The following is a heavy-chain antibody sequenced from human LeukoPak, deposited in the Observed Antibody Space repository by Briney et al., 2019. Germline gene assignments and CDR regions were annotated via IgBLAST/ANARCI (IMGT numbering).Heavy chain of an antibody. D-gene: IGHD3-3*01. CDR2: ISSSSSYI. CDR3: ARDGLGVVITFDY. CDR1: GFTFSSYS. V-gene: IGHV3-21*01. J-gene: IGHJ4*02. Sequence: PGGSLRLYCAASGFTFSSYSMNWVRQAPGKGLEWVSSISSSSSYIYYADSVKGRFTISRDNAKNSLYLQMNSLRAEDTAVYYCARDGLGVVITFDYWGQGTLVTVSS.